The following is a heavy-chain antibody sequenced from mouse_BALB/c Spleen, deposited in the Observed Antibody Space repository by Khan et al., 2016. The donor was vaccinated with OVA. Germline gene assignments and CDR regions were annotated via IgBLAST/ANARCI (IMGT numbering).Heavy chain of an antibody. CDR3: ARGYEFFPY. CDR1: GYSFSLYY. J-gene: IGHJ3*01. Sequence: EVQLQQSGPDLVKPGASVKISCKASGYSFSLYYMTWVKQSHGKSPEWIGRVNPNNGDATYNQNFKGKAILTVDKSSSTAYMELHSLTSEDSAVFYCARGYEFFPYWGQGTLVTVSA. V-gene: IGHV1-26*01. CDR2: VNPNNGDA. D-gene: IGHD2-12*01.